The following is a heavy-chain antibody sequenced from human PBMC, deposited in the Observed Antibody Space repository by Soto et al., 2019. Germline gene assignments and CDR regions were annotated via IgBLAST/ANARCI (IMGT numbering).Heavy chain of an antibody. CDR3: ARQVRYCSGNLCPNLFDP. V-gene: IGHV2-5*02. D-gene: IGHD2-15*01. J-gene: IGHJ5*02. Sequence: QITLKESGPTLVKPTQTLTLTCTFSGFSLSTSGVGVGWIRQPPGKALEWLALIYWDDDKRYSPSLKTRLSTTKDTAKKQVVVKITNIDPVDAAKYYRARQVRYCSGNLCPNLFDPWGQGTLVSVSS. CDR1: GFSLSTSGVG. CDR2: IYWDDDK.